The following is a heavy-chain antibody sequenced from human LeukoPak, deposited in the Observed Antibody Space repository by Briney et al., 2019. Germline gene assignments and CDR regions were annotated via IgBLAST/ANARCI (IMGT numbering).Heavy chain of an antibody. Sequence: SETLSLTCSLSGGSISVYYWSWIRQSPEKGLEWIGYIYHDGSTNYNPSLRSRVTISADTSKNQLSLNLSSVTAADTAVYYCARDAPGDNSPSFDYWGQGTLVTVSS. J-gene: IGHJ4*02. CDR3: ARDAPGDNSPSFDY. V-gene: IGHV4-59*01. CDR2: IYHDGST. CDR1: GGSISVYY. D-gene: IGHD5-24*01.